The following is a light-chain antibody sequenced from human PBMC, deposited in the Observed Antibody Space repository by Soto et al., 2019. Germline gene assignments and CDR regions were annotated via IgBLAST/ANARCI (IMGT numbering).Light chain of an antibody. CDR3: LSYTTSSSYV. Sequence: QSVLTQPASVSGSPGQSITISCTGTSSDVGAYNRVSWYQQHSGKAPKLMIYEVSNQPSGVSNRFSGSKSGNTASLTISGLQAEDEADYYCLSYTTSSSYVFGTGTKVTVL. J-gene: IGLJ1*01. V-gene: IGLV2-14*01. CDR1: SSDVGAYNR. CDR2: EVS.